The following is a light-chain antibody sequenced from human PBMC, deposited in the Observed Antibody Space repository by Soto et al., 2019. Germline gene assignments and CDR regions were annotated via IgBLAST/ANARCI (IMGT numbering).Light chain of an antibody. V-gene: IGKV1-5*03. CDR3: QQYDSYPWT. CDR2: KAS. CDR1: QSIRNS. J-gene: IGKJ1*01. Sequence: DGQMTQSPATLSASVGDRVAITCRASQSIRNSLAWYQQKPGKAPKLLISKASSLESGVPSRFSGSGSGTEFTLTISSLQPDDFATYYCQQYDSYPWTFGQGTKVEFK.